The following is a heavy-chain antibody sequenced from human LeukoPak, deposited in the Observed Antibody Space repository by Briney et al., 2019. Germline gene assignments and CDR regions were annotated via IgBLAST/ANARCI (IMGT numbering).Heavy chain of an antibody. CDR3: ATCPYSSSWCHFDS. Sequence: SETLSLTCGVYGGSFSGYYWSWIRQPPGKGLEWIAYIYDSGSTYYNPSLKSRVNISLDMSEDQFSLKLSSVTAADTAVYYCATCPYSSSWCHFDSWGQGTLVTVSS. V-gene: IGHV4-59*06. J-gene: IGHJ4*02. CDR1: GGSFSGYY. D-gene: IGHD6-13*01. CDR2: IYDSGST.